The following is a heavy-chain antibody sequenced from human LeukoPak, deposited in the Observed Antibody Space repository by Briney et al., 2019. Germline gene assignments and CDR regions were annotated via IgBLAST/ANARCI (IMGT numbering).Heavy chain of an antibody. J-gene: IGHJ4*02. D-gene: IGHD5-24*01. CDR3: ARDPSSRGNFDH. Sequence: ASVKVSCKASRYTFSDYYMHWVRQAPGQGPEWTGWINPNSGGTNYAQKFQGRVTMTRDTSINTAYVEVGRLRSDDTAVYYCARDPSSRGNFDHWGQGTLVTVSS. CDR2: INPNSGGT. CDR1: RYTFSDYY. V-gene: IGHV1-2*02.